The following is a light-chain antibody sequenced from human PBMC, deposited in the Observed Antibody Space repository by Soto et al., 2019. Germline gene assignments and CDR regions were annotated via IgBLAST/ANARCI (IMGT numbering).Light chain of an antibody. CDR3: QSYDSSLSVV. CDR1: SSNIGAGYH. CDR2: GNS. V-gene: IGLV1-40*01. J-gene: IGLJ2*01. Sequence: QYVLTQPPSVSGAPGQRVTISCTGSSSNIGAGYHVHWYRQLPGTAPKLFIYGNSNRPSGVPDRFSGSKSGTSASLAITGLQAEDEADYYCQSYDSSLSVVFGGGTKLTVL.